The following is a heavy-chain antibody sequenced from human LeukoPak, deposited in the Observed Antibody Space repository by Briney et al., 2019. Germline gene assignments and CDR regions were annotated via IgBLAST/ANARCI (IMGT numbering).Heavy chain of an antibody. J-gene: IGHJ4*02. CDR2: IKQDGSEK. V-gene: IGHV3-7*01. Sequence: GGSLRLSCAASGFTFSSYWMSWVRQAPGKGLEWVANIKQDGSEKYYVDSVKGRFTISRDNAKNSLYLQMNSLRAEDTAVYYCARDREAAADYYFDYWGQGTLVTVSS. CDR1: GFTFSSYW. CDR3: ARDREAAADYYFDY. D-gene: IGHD6-25*01.